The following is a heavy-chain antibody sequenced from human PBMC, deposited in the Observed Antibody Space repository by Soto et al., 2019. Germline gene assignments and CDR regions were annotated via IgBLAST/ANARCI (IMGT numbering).Heavy chain of an antibody. Sequence: DSVKGSCKASGYTFTHFYITWVRQAPGQGLEWMGAISPHSFNTNYAQKFRGRVTLTTEKSTNTAYMDLRSLTSDDTAVYYCASDEGGYDILNVYYNAHNIHYWGQGVPVTVSS. J-gene: IGHJ4*02. V-gene: IGHV1-18*01. CDR3: ASDEGGYDILNVYYNAHNIHY. CDR2: ISPHSFNT. D-gene: IGHD3-9*01. CDR1: GYTFTHFY.